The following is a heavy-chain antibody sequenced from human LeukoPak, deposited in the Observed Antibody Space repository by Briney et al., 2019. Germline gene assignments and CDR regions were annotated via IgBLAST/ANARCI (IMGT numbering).Heavy chain of an antibody. Sequence: ASVKVSCKTSGYTFTGYYMHWVRQTPGQGLEWMGWINPNSGGTNYAQKFQGRVTMTRDTSISTAYMELSRLRSDDTAVYYCASAGNEYGGYVVDYWGQGTLVTVSS. CDR2: INPNSGGT. CDR3: ASAGNEYGGYVVDY. V-gene: IGHV1-2*02. D-gene: IGHD5-12*01. CDR1: GYTFTGYY. J-gene: IGHJ4*02.